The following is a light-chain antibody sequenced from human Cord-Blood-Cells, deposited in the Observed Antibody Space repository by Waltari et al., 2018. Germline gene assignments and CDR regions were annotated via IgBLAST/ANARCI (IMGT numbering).Light chain of an antibody. Sequence: QSALTQPPSASGSPGQSITISCTRTSRDVGSYNLVSWYQQHPGKAPKLMSYEGSKRPSGVSNRFSGSKSGNTASLTISGLQAEDEADYYCCSYAGSSTFVFGTGTKVTVL. CDR1: SRDVGSYNL. V-gene: IGLV2-23*01. CDR3: CSYAGSSTFV. J-gene: IGLJ1*01. CDR2: EGS.